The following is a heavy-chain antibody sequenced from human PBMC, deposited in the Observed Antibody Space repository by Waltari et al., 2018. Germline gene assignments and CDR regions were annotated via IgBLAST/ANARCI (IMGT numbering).Heavy chain of an antibody. CDR1: GGSISSSSYY. CDR3: ARHSSSWYYVDY. CDR2: IYYSGST. V-gene: IGHV4-39*01. J-gene: IGHJ4*02. D-gene: IGHD6-13*01. Sequence: QLQLQESGPGLVKPSETLSLTCTVSGGSISSSSYYWGWIRQPPGKGLEWIGSIYYSGSTYYNPSLKRRVTISVDTSKNQFALKLSSVTAADTAVYYCARHSSSWYYVDYWGQGTLDTVSS.